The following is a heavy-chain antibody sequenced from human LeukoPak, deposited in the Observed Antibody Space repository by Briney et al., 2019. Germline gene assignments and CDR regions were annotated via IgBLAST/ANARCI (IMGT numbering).Heavy chain of an antibody. CDR2: ISGSGSST. D-gene: IGHD5-12*01. Sequence: GGSLRLSCAASGFTFSSYAMSWVRQAPGKGLEWVSTISGSGSSTYYADSVKGRFTISRDNSKNTLYLQMNSLRAEDTAVYYCAKGMDRGYDWVPFDYWGQGALVTVSS. CDR1: GFTFSSYA. V-gene: IGHV3-23*01. J-gene: IGHJ4*02. CDR3: AKGMDRGYDWVPFDY.